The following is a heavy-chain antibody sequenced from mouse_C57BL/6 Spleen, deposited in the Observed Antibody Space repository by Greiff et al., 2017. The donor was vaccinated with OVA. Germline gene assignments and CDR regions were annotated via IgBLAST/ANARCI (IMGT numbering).Heavy chain of an antibody. J-gene: IGHJ2*01. CDR1: GFTFSSYA. Sequence: EVQLVESGEGLVKPGGSLKLSCAASGFTFSSYAMSWVRQTPEKRLEWVAYISSGGDYIYYADTVKGRLTFSRDNARNTLYLQMSSLKSEDTAMYYCTRDLAYFDYWGQGTTLTVSS. CDR2: ISSGGDYI. CDR3: TRDLAYFDY. V-gene: IGHV5-9-1*02.